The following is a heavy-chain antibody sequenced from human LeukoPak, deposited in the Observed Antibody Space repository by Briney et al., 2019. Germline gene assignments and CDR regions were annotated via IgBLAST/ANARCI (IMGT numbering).Heavy chain of an antibody. CDR2: IYYSGST. V-gene: IGHV4-39*07. Sequence: PSETLSLTCIVSGGSISSSNYYWDWIRQPPGKGLEWIGSIYYSGSTYYNPSLKSRVTISVDTSKNQFSLKLSSVTAADTVVYYCARRPYCSNGICYKRPFDYWGQGTLVTVSS. J-gene: IGHJ4*02. CDR1: GGSISSSNYY. D-gene: IGHD2-8*01. CDR3: ARRPYCSNGICYKRPFDY.